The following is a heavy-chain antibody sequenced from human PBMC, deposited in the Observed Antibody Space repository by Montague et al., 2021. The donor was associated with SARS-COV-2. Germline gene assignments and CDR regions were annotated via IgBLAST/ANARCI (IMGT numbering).Heavy chain of an antibody. CDR1: GDSVSRSY. V-gene: IGHV3-48*04. CDR3: ARSGNWNDLQIDY. Sequence: ETLSLTCTVAGDSVSRSYWNWIRQSPGKGLEWVSFIHSASGTIXYADSVKGRFTISIDDAKNSLYLQMTSLAAEDTAVYYCARSGNWNDLQIDYWGQGTLVTVSS. J-gene: IGHJ4*02. D-gene: IGHD1-1*01. CDR2: IHSASGTI.